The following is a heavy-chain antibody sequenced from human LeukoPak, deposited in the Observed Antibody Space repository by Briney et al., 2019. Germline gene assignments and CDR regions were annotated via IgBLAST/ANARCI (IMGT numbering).Heavy chain of an antibody. J-gene: IGHJ2*01. CDR2: ISVHDGHT. Sequence: ASVKVSCKTSGYTFGNYGITWERQAPGQGLEWMGWISVHDGHTNYAEKFQGRVTITADESTSTAYMELSSLRSEDTAVYYCARDDYGGNSLRTSGWYFDLWGRGALVTVSS. CDR1: GYTFGNYG. V-gene: IGHV1-18*01. D-gene: IGHD4-23*01. CDR3: ARDDYGGNSLRTSGWYFDL.